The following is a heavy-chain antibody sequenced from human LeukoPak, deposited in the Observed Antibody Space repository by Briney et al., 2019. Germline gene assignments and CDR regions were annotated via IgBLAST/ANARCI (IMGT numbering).Heavy chain of an antibody. CDR2: ISDTGST. D-gene: IGHD4-17*01. Sequence: SETLSLTCSVSGGSMRTYYWGWVRQTPGKGLEFIGYISDTGSTNYNPSLKSRVTISVDTSKSLFSLRLTSATAADTAVYYCARDGDSGDFVGAFDVWGQGTLVIVSS. J-gene: IGHJ3*01. V-gene: IGHV4-59*01. CDR1: GGSMRTYY. CDR3: ARDGDSGDFVGAFDV.